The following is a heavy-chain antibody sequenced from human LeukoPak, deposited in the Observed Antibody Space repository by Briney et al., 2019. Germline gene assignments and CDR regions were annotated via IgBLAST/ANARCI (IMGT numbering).Heavy chain of an antibody. CDR1: GFTFNTYA. Sequence: GGSLRLSCAASGFTFNTYAMSWVRQAPGKGLEWVSAIGGSGSRTYYADSVKGRFTISRDNSKNMFYLHMNSLRAEDPAVYYCTKDRWVPTTEKPFDHWGQGTLVTVSS. CDR3: TKDRWVPTTEKPFDH. CDR2: IGGSGSRT. J-gene: IGHJ4*02. V-gene: IGHV3-23*01. D-gene: IGHD1-1*01.